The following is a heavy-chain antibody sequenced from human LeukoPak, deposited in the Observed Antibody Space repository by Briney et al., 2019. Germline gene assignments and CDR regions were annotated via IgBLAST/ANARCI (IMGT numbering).Heavy chain of an antibody. J-gene: IGHJ6*02. D-gene: IGHD3-10*01. CDR3: ARGFMVRGFDYYYGMDV. Sequence: EASVKVSCKASGYTFTSYYMHWVRQAPGQGLEWMGGIIPIFGTANYAQKFQGRVTITADESTSTAYMELSSLRSEDTAVYYCARGFMVRGFDYYYGMDVWGQGTTVTVSS. CDR2: IIPIFGTA. V-gene: IGHV1-69*13. CDR1: GYTFTSYY.